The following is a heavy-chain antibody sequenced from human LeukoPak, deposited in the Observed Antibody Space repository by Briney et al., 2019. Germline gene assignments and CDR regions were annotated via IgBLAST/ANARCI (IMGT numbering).Heavy chain of an antibody. CDR2: ISKSGDIT. Sequence: PGGSLRLSCAASGFTFTNYAMTWVRQAPGKGLEWISGISKSGDITFYADSVKGRFTISRDTSKSAVYLQMNNPRAEDTAIYYCAKDASTTNNFYFFDYWGQGALATVSS. V-gene: IGHV3-23*01. J-gene: IGHJ4*02. CDR3: AKDASTTNNFYFFDY. CDR1: GFTFTNYA. D-gene: IGHD1-1*01.